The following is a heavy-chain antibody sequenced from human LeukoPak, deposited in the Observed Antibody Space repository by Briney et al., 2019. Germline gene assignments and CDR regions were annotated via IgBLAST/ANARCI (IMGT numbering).Heavy chain of an antibody. CDR1: GGSISSGSYY. CDR2: IYTSGST. D-gene: IGHD6-13*01. CDR3: ARVQLVAQNHFDY. V-gene: IGHV4-61*02. Sequence: SSETLSLTCTVSGGSISSGSYYWSWIRQPAGKGLEWIGRIYTSGSTNYNPSLKSRVTISVDTSKNQFSLKLSSVTAADTAVYYCARVQLVAQNHFDYWGQGTLVTASS. J-gene: IGHJ4*02.